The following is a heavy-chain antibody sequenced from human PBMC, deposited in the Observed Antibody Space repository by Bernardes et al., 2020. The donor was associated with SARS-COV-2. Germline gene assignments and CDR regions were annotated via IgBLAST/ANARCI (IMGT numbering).Heavy chain of an antibody. D-gene: IGHD3-22*01. J-gene: IGHJ3*01. Sequence: SETLSLTCTVSGDSITSNYWGWIRQPPGNGLEWIGDIYFTGRTNYNPSLKSRVTISVATSKKVFSLNLRSVAAADTAVYYCARGYAYYYDTTGNYPYVSFDVWGQGTTVTVSS. V-gene: IGHV4-59*01. CDR2: IYFTGRT. CDR3: ARGYAYYYDTTGNYPYVSFDV. CDR1: GDSITSNY.